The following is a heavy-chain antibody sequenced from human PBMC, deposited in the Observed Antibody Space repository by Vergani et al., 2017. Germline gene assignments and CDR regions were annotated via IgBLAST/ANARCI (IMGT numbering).Heavy chain of an antibody. CDR3: ASPVVVGSKYFQH. Sequence: QVQLQESGPGLVKPSETLSLTCTVSGGSISRYSWNWVRQPPGKGLEWIGYIYYTGSTNYNPSLKSRVTISVATSKNQFSLRLRSMTAAATAVYYCASPVVVGSKYFQHWGQGTLVTVSS. J-gene: IGHJ1*01. CDR2: IYYTGST. V-gene: IGHV4-59*01. D-gene: IGHD2-15*01. CDR1: GGSISRYS.